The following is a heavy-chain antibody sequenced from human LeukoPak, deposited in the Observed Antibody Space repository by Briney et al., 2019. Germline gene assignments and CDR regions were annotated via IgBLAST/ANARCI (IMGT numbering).Heavy chain of an antibody. D-gene: IGHD5-18*01. Sequence: GGSLRLSCAASGFTVSSNYMSWVRQAPGKGLEWVSAIYSGGSTYYADSVKGRFTISRDNSKNTLYLQMNSLRAEDTAVYYCARAGYSYAHFDYWGQGTLVTVSS. CDR2: IYSGGST. CDR1: GFTVSSNY. J-gene: IGHJ4*02. V-gene: IGHV3-66*01. CDR3: ARAGYSYAHFDY.